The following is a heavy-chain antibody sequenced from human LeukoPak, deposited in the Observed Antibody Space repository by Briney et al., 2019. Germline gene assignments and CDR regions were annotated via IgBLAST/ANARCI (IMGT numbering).Heavy chain of an antibody. Sequence: GGSLRLSCAAFGFTFSNYWMSWVRQAPGKGLEWVANIKQDGSQKYYVDSVKGRFTISRDNAKNSLYLQMNSLRAEDTAVYYCARRQWGGYDPPFDYWGQGTLVTVSS. CDR3: ARRQWGGYDPPFDY. CDR1: GFTFSNYW. CDR2: IKQDGSQK. J-gene: IGHJ4*02. D-gene: IGHD5-12*01. V-gene: IGHV3-7*01.